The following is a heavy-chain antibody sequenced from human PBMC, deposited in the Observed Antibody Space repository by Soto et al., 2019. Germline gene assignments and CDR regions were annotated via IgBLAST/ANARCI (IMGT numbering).Heavy chain of an antibody. V-gene: IGHV3-53*01. CDR1: GFSVSSNY. CDR3: ARHRHPRGTVGATSPLDP. Sequence: DVQLVESGGGLVQPGGSLRLSCAISGFSVSSNYLSWVRQAPGKGLEWVSVHYSGGSTYYADSVQGRFTISRDKSNYTLYLQMRRVRAEDTAVYFCARHRHPRGTVGATSPLDPWGQGTQVTVSS. D-gene: IGHD1-26*01. CDR2: HYSGGST. J-gene: IGHJ5*02.